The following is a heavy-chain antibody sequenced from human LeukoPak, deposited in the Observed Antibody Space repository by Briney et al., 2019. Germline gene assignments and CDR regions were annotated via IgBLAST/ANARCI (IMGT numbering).Heavy chain of an antibody. D-gene: IGHD6-13*01. J-gene: IGHJ4*02. Sequence: RPSETLSLTCTVSGGSISNYYWTWVRQPPGKELEWIGHISYSGSTNYNPSLKSRVAISVDTSKNQFSLKLSSVTAADTAVYYCARVEGSSWYQIDYWGQGTLVTVSS. CDR2: ISYSGST. V-gene: IGHV4-59*01. CDR1: GGSISNYY. CDR3: ARVEGSSWYQIDY.